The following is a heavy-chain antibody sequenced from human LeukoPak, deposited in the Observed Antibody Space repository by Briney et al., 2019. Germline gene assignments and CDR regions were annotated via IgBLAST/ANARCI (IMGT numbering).Heavy chain of an antibody. CDR1: GGSISSGGYS. J-gene: IGHJ5*02. V-gene: IGHV4-30-2*01. D-gene: IGHD1-1*01. CDR2: IYHSGST. CDR3: ARAIQGDWFDP. Sequence: PSQTLSLTCTVSGGSISSGGYSWSWIRQPPGKGLEWIGYIYHSGSTYYNPSLKSRVTISVDRSKNQFSLKLSSVTAADTAVYYCARAIQGDWFDPWGQGTLVTVSS.